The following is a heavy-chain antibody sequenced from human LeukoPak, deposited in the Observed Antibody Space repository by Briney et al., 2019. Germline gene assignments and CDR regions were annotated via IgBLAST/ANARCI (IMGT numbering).Heavy chain of an antibody. CDR3: ARGGYYYYGMDV. J-gene: IGHJ6*02. CDR1: GGSFSGYY. V-gene: IGHV4-34*01. CDR2: INHSGST. Sequence: SETLSLTCAVYGGSFSGYYWSWIRQPPGKALERIGEINHSGSTNYNPSVKSRVTISVDTSKNQFSPKLSSVTAADTAVYYCARGGYYYYGMDVWGQGTTVTVSS.